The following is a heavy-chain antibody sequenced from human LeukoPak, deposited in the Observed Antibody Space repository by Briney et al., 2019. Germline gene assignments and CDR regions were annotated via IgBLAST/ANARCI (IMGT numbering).Heavy chain of an antibody. J-gene: IGHJ4*02. V-gene: IGHV4-61*08. Sequence: SETLSLTCTVSGGSISSGGYYWSWIRQPPGKGLEWIGYIYYSGSTNYNPSLKSRVTISVDTSKNQFSLKLSSVTAADTAVYYCARDIGYGDYVSFGYWGQGTLVTVSS. CDR3: ARDIGYGDYVSFGY. CDR1: GGSISSGGYY. D-gene: IGHD4-17*01. CDR2: IYYSGST.